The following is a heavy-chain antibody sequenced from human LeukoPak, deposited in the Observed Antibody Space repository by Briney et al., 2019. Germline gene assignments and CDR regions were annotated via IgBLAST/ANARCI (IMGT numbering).Heavy chain of an antibody. Sequence: GSLRLSCAASGFTFSSYSMNWVRQAPGKGLEWVSSISSSGSHIYYADSVKGRITISRDNAKNSLYLQMNSLRAEDTAVYYCARDRVGSGYYFDYWGQGTLVTVSS. V-gene: IGHV3-21*01. D-gene: IGHD3-22*01. J-gene: IGHJ4*02. CDR1: GFTFSSYS. CDR3: ARDRVGSGYYFDY. CDR2: ISSSGSHI.